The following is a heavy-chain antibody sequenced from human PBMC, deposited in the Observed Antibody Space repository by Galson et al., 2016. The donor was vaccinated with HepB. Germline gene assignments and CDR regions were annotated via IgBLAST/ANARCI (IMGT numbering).Heavy chain of an antibody. V-gene: IGHV3-23*01. CDR3: ARDWGRVATMSGAFDI. Sequence: SLRLSCAASGFTFSSYAMTWVRQAPGKGLEWVSTISGVGDSTYYADSVQGRVTISRDNSKKTLNLQMNSLRAEDTAVYYCARDWGRVATMSGAFDIWGQGTMVTVSS. CDR1: GFTFSSYA. CDR2: ISGVGDST. J-gene: IGHJ3*02. D-gene: IGHD5-12*01.